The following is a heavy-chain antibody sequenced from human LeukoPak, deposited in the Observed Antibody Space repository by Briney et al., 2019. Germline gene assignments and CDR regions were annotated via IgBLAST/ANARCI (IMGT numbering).Heavy chain of an antibody. D-gene: IGHD2-2*01. J-gene: IGHJ4*02. CDR3: AKQGLVPATAGD. CDR1: GFTFSTSV. V-gene: IGHV3-30*02. CDR2: IRFDGSEK. Sequence: PGGSLRLSCAASGFTFSTSVMHWVRQAPGKGLEWLSFIRFDGSEKYYADSVKARFSISRDNSMNTLYLQMNSLRPEGTAVYYCAKQGLVPATAGDWGQGTLVTVSS.